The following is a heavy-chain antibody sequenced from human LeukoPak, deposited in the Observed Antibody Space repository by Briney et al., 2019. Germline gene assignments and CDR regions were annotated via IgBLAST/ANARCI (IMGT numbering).Heavy chain of an antibody. CDR1: GGSISSYY. Sequence: SETLSLTCTVSGGSISSYYWSWIRQPPGKGLEWIGYIYYSGSTNYNPSLKSRVTISVDTSKNQFSLKLSSVTAADTAVYYCARDGLGYCSGGSCYSEPYGMDVWGQGTTVTASS. CDR3: ARDGLGYCSGGSCYSEPYGMDV. J-gene: IGHJ6*02. CDR2: IYYSGST. D-gene: IGHD2-15*01. V-gene: IGHV4-59*01.